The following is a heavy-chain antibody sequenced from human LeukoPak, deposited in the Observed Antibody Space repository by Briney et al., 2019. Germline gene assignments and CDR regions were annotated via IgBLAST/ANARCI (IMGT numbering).Heavy chain of an antibody. CDR3: ARVMRIGGSGDMDV. CDR2: IYHSGNT. CDR1: GYSISTSYY. V-gene: IGHV4-38-2*02. Sequence: SETLSLTCTVSGYSISTSYYWGWIRQPPGKGLEWIGSIYHSGNTYYNPSLKSRVTISVDTSKNQFSLKLSSVTAADTAVYYCARVMRIGGSGDMDVWGKGTTVTISS. D-gene: IGHD3-10*01. J-gene: IGHJ6*03.